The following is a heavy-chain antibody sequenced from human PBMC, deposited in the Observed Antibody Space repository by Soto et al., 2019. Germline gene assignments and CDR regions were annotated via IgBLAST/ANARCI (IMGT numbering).Heavy chain of an antibody. D-gene: IGHD6-6*01. J-gene: IGHJ5*02. CDR3: ARRSSSSLGSLFDP. CDR1: GGSISSSTYY. Sequence: PSETLSLTCTVSGGSISSSTYYWDWIRQPPGKGLEWIGDMYYTGNKNYNPSLESRVTMSVDTSKNQFSLKLSSVTPTDTAVYYCARRSSSSLGSLFDPWGRGTLVTSPQ. V-gene: IGHV4-39*01. CDR2: MYYTGNK.